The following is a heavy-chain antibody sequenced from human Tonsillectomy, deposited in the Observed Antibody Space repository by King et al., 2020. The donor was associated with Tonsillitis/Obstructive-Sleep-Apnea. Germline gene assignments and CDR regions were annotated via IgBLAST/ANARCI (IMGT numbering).Heavy chain of an antibody. D-gene: IGHD1-14*01. Sequence: QVQLVESGGGVVQPGRSLRLSCAASGFTFSSYTMHWVRQAPGKGLEWVAVISYDGSNKYYADSVKGRFTISRGNSKNTLYLQMNSLRAEDTAVYYCARLLGITSAFDYWGQGTLVTVSS. CDR3: ARLLGITSAFDY. CDR2: ISYDGSNK. J-gene: IGHJ4*02. V-gene: IGHV3-30*04. CDR1: GFTFSSYT.